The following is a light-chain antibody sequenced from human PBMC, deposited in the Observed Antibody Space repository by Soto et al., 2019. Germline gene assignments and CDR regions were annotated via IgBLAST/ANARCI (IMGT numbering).Light chain of an antibody. V-gene: IGLV8-61*01. CDR2: STN. Sequence: QAVVTQEPSFSVSPGGTVTLTCGLSSGSVSTSSYPTWYQQTLGQAPRTLIYSTNTRSSGVPDRFSGSILGNKAALTITGAQADDESDYYCVLYIGTWVFGGGTKLTVL. CDR1: SGSVSTSSY. CDR3: VLYIGTWV. J-gene: IGLJ3*02.